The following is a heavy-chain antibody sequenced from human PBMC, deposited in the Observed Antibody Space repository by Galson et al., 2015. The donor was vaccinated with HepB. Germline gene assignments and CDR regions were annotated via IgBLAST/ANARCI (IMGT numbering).Heavy chain of an antibody. J-gene: IGHJ3*02. Sequence: SLRLSCAASGFTFSDYYMSWIRQAPGKGLEWVSYISSSSSYTNYADSVKGRFTISRDNAKNSLYQQMNSLRAEDTAVYYCARELVVVPGAFDIWGQGTMVTVSS. CDR1: GFTFSDYY. V-gene: IGHV3-11*06. CDR2: ISSSSSYT. CDR3: ARELVVVPGAFDI. D-gene: IGHD2-2*01.